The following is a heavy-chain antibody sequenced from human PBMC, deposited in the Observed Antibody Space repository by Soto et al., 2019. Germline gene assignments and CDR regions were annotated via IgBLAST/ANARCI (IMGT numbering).Heavy chain of an antibody. CDR2: ISYDGSNK. D-gene: IGHD3-3*01. CDR3: ARDLGAETYYDFWSGYSGVYYYYGMDV. V-gene: IGHV3-30-3*01. Sequence: SLRLSCAASGFTFSSYAMHWVRQAPGKGLEWVAVISYDGSNKYYADSVKGRFTISRDNSKNTLYLQMNSLRAEDTAVYYCARDLGAETYYDFWSGYSGVYYYYGMDVWGQGTTVTVSS. J-gene: IGHJ6*02. CDR1: GFTFSSYA.